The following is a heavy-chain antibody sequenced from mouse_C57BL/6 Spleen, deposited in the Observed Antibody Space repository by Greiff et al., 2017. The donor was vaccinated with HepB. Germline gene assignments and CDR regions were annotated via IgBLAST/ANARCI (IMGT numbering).Heavy chain of an antibody. CDR1: GYTFTSYW. J-gene: IGHJ3*01. CDR3: ATSYSNPFAY. D-gene: IGHD2-5*01. CDR2: IDPSDSYT. Sequence: VQLQQPGAELVMPGASVKLSCKASGYTFTSYWMHWVKQRPGQGLEWIGEIDPSDSYTNYNQKFKGKSTLTVDKSSSTAYMQLSSLTSEDSAVYYCATSYSNPFAYWGQGTLVTVSA. V-gene: IGHV1-69*01.